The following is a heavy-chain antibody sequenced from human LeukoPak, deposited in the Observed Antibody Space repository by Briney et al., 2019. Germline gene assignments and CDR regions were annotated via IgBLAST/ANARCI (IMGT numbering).Heavy chain of an antibody. J-gene: IGHJ5*02. CDR3: ARGDGEAAAGTENWFDP. CDR1: GYTFTNYF. CDR2: INPSGGRT. V-gene: IGHV1-46*01. Sequence: ASVKVSCKASGYTFTNYFIHWVRQAPGQGLEWMGIINPSGGRTSYAKKFQGRVTMTRDMSTSTVYMELSSLRSEDTAVYFCARGDGEAAAGTENWFDPWGQGTLVTVSS. D-gene: IGHD6-13*01.